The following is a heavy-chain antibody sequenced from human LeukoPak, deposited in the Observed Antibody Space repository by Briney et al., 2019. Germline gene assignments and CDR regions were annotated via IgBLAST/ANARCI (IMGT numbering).Heavy chain of an antibody. CDR1: GYSISSGYY. J-gene: IGHJ3*02. D-gene: IGHD3-22*01. CDR2: IYHSGST. CDR3: ARASYYDNSGYSRGAFDI. Sequence: SETLSLTCTVSGYSISSGYYWGWIRQPPGKGLEWIGSIYHSGSTYYNPSLKSRVTISVDTSKNQFSLRLSSVTAADTAVYYCARASYYDNSGYSRGAFDIWGQGTMVTVSS. V-gene: IGHV4-38-2*02.